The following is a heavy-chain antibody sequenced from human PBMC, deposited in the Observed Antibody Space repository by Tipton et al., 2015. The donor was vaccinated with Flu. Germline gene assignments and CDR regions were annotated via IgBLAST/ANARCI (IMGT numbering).Heavy chain of an antibody. CDR3: ARVFPHYYDSSGYYYFDS. CDR1: GFTFSSYW. D-gene: IGHD3-22*01. Sequence: SLRLSCAASGFTFSSYWMSWVRQAPGKGLEWVANIKEDGSEKYFVDSVKGRFTLSRDNAKNSLYLQMNSLRVEDTAVYYCARVFPHYYDSSGYYYFDSWGQGTLVTVSS. J-gene: IGHJ4*02. V-gene: IGHV3-7*01. CDR2: IKEDGSEK.